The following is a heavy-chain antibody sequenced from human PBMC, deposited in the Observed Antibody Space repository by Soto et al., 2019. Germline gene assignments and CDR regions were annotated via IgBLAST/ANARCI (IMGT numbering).Heavy chain of an antibody. Sequence: GGSLRLSCAASGFTFSSYSMNWVRQAPGKGLEWVSSISSSSSYIYYADSVKGRFTISRDNAKNSLYLQMNSLRAEDTAVYYCARDAGYYDSSGLLDYWGQGTLVTVSS. D-gene: IGHD3-22*01. CDR2: ISSSSSYI. CDR3: ARDAGYYDSSGLLDY. V-gene: IGHV3-21*01. CDR1: GFTFSSYS. J-gene: IGHJ4*02.